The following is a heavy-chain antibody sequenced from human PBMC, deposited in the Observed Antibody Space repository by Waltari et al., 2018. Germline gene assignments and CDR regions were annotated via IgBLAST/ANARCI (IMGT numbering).Heavy chain of an antibody. CDR3: ARGTLRISREGAFDI. CDR2: IKQDGSEK. D-gene: IGHD3-3*02. J-gene: IGHJ3*02. CDR1: GFTFSSYW. V-gene: IGHV3-7*01. Sequence: EVHLAESGGGLVQPGGSLRLSCAASGFTFSSYWMTWVRQAPGKGLEWVANIKQDGSEKYYVDSVKGRFTISRDNAKNSLYLQMNSLRVEDTAVYYCARGTLRISREGAFDIWGQGTMVTVSS.